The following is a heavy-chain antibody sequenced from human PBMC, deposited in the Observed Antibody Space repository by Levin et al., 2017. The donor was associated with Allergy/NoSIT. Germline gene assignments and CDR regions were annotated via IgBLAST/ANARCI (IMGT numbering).Heavy chain of an antibody. CDR2: IYYSGST. V-gene: IGHV4-39*01. J-gene: IGHJ4*02. CDR3: AACSGSSCYRVDY. CDR1: GGSISSSSYF. Sequence: SQTLSLPCTVSGGSISSSSYFWGWIRQPPGKGLEWIGDIYYSGSTYYNPSLKSRVTISVDTSKHQFSLRLTSVTAADTAVYYCAACSGSSCYRVDYWGQGTLVTVSS. D-gene: IGHD2-15*01.